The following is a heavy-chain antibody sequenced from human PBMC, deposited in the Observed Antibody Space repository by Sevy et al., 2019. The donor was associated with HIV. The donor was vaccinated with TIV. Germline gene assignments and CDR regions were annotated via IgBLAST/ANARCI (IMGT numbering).Heavy chain of an antibody. CDR3: ARDDTASYLPVS. D-gene: IGHD3-10*01. V-gene: IGHV3-48*02. Sequence: GGSRRLSCAASGFTFSDYSLNWVRQAPGKGLEWVSYISRSGTTRHYADSVRGRFTISRDDAKNSLYLQMSSLRDEDTAVYYCARDDTASYLPVSWGQGTLVTVSS. CDR2: ISRSGTTR. CDR1: GFTFSDYS. J-gene: IGHJ4*02.